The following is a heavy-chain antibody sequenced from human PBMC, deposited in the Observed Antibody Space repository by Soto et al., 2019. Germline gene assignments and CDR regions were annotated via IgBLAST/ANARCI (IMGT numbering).Heavy chain of an antibody. CDR1: GFTFSSYG. D-gene: IGHD1-1*01. CDR3: AKDWNPLAWARRNAFDI. V-gene: IGHV3-30*18. CDR2: ISYDGSNK. J-gene: IGHJ3*02. Sequence: QVQLVESGGGVVQPGRSLRLSCAASGFTFSSYGMHWVRQAPGKGLEWVAVISYDGSNKYYADSVKGRFTISRDNSKNTLYLQMNSLRAEDTAVYYCAKDWNPLAWARRNAFDIWGQGTMVTVSS.